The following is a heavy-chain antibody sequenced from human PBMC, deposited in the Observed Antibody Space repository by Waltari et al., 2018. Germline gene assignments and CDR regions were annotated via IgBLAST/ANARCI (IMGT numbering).Heavy chain of an antibody. J-gene: IGHJ5*02. CDR2: IYHSGSA. Sequence: QVQLQDSGPGLVKSSETLPLTCAVSGGPITSSNWWSWVRPPPGKGLEWIGEIYHSGSANYHPSLKSRVTIFIDKSKNHFSLNIQSVTAADAAVYYCARDWKVAAANWFDPWSQGTLVTVSS. CDR3: ARDWKVAAANWFDP. CDR1: GGPITSSNW. V-gene: IGHV4-4*02. D-gene: IGHD2-15*01.